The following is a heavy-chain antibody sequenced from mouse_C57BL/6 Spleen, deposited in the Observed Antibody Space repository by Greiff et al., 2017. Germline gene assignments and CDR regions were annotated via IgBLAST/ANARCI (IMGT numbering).Heavy chain of an antibody. CDR3: ARRGLSYYFDY. D-gene: IGHD2-4*01. CDR2: ISNGGGST. V-gene: IGHV5-12*01. Sequence: EVQRVESGGGLVQPGGSLKLSCAASGFTFSDYYMYWVRQTPEKRLEWVAYISNGGGSTYYPDTVKGRFTISRDNAKNTLYLQMSRLKSEDTAMYYCARRGLSYYFDYWGQGTTLTVSS. J-gene: IGHJ2*01. CDR1: GFTFSDYY.